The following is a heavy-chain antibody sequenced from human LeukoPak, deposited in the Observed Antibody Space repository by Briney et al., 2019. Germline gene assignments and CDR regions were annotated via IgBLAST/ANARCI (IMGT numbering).Heavy chain of an antibody. CDR2: IDPSGGST. D-gene: IGHD2-21*02. CDR3: ARDSWACGSDCYIRYYYYYMDV. V-gene: IGHV1-46*01. J-gene: IGHJ6*03. CDR1: GYTFTSYG. Sequence: GASGKLSCTASGYTFTSYGINWVRQAPGQGLEWMGIIDPSGGSTSYAQKFQGRVTMTRDTSTSTVYMELSSLRSEDTAVYYCARDSWACGSDCYIRYYYYYMDVWGKGTTVTISS.